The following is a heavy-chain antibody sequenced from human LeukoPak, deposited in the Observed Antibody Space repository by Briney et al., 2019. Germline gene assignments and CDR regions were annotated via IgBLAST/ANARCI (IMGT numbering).Heavy chain of an antibody. Sequence: SETLSLTCTVSGYSISSGYYWGWIRQPPGKGLEWIGSIYHSGSTYYNPSLKSRVTISVDTSKNQFSLKLSSVTAADTAVYYCVGSGSYMSYYGMDVWGQGTTVTVSS. CDR1: GYSISSGYY. CDR2: IYHSGST. D-gene: IGHD1-26*01. CDR3: VGSGSYMSYYGMDV. V-gene: IGHV4-38-2*02. J-gene: IGHJ6*02.